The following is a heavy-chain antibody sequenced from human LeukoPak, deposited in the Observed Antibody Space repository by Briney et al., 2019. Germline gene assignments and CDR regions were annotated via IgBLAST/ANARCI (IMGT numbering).Heavy chain of an antibody. CDR2: IYTSGST. J-gene: IGHJ4*02. CDR3: AREMLIGYSSSWYLGY. Sequence: SSETLSLTCTVSGGSISSGSYYWSWIRQPAGKGLEWIGRIYTSGSTNYNPSLKSRVTISVDTSKNQFSLKLSSVTAADTAVYYCAREMLIGYSSSWYLGYWGQGTLVTVSS. D-gene: IGHD6-13*01. CDR1: GGSISSGSYY. V-gene: IGHV4-61*02.